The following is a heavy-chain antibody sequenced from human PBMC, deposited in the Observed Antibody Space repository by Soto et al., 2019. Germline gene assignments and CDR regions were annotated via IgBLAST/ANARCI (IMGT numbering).Heavy chain of an antibody. J-gene: IGHJ4*02. D-gene: IGHD7-27*01. CDR3: TRGLSGDKVDY. Sequence: QVQLQASGPGLVKPSQTLSLTCTVSGDSISNTHYYWSWIRQPPDKGLAWIGHIYDGGRTYNNPPPESRVTISVDTSKNQSPHRLSSVSAADTAVYYCTRGLSGDKVDYWGQGTLVTVSS. V-gene: IGHV4-30-4*01. CDR1: GDSISNTHYY. CDR2: IYDGGRT.